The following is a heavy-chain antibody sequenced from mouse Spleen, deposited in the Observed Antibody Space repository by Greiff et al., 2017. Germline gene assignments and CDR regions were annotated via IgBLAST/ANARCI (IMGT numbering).Heavy chain of an antibody. V-gene: IGHV3-6*01. CDR1: GYSITSGYY. CDR3: ARDLWLRHYFDY. CDR2: ISYDGSN. J-gene: IGHJ2*01. D-gene: IGHD2-2*01. Sequence: DVKLVESGPGLVKPSQSLSLTCSVTGYSITSGYYWNWIRQFPGNKLEWMGYISYDGSNNYNPSLKNRISITRDTSKNQFFLKLNSVTTEDTATYYCARDLWLRHYFDYWGQGTTLTVSS.